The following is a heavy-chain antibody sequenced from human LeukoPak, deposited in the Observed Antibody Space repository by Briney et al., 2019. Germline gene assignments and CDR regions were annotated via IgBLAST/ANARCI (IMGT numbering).Heavy chain of an antibody. CDR2: IIPIFGTA. J-gene: IGHJ4*02. V-gene: IGHV1-69*13. Sequence: ASVKVSCKASGGTFSSYAISWVRQAPGQGLEWMGGIIPIFGTANYAQKFQGRVTITADESTSTAYTELSSLRSEDTAVYYCARDGDVDTVMGDYFAYWGQGTLVTVSS. D-gene: IGHD5-18*01. CDR1: GGTFSSYA. CDR3: ARDGDVDTVMGDYFAY.